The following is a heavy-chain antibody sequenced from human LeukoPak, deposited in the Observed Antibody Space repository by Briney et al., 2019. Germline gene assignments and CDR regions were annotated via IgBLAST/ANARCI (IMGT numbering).Heavy chain of an antibody. CDR2: INPNSGGT. CDR3: ANPEWGTYLVGFDY. Sequence: ASVKVSCKASGYTFTGYYMHWVRQAPGQGLEWMGRINPNSGGTNYAQKFQGRVTMTRDTPISTAYMELSRLRSDDTAVYFCANPEWGTYLVGFDYWGQGTLVTVSS. J-gene: IGHJ4*02. CDR1: GYTFTGYY. D-gene: IGHD1-26*01. V-gene: IGHV1-2*06.